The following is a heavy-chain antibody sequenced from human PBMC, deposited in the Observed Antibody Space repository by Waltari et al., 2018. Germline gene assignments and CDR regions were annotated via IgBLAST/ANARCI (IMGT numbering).Heavy chain of an antibody. Sequence: QVQLQESGPGLAKASQTLSLTCAVSGGPISNLNFYWSWIRQPAGKGLEWIGRIYRSGVPDDNPYLRGRATMFLDMSKNQFSLTVDSLIAADTAVYYCAVSPDTATSRAAFHFWGPGTTVSVSS. CDR1: GGPISNLNFY. CDR3: AVSPDTATSRAAFHF. V-gene: IGHV4-61*02. CDR2: IYRSGVP. D-gene: IGHD5-18*01. J-gene: IGHJ6*02.